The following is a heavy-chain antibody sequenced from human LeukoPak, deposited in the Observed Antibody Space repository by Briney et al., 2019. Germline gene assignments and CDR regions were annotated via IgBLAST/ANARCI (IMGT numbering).Heavy chain of an antibody. V-gene: IGHV4-31*03. Sequence: SETLSLTCTVSGGSISSGGYDWSWIRQHPGKGLEWIGYIYYSGSTYYNPSLKSRVTISVDTSKNQFSLKLSSVTAADTAVYYCARAGPNAYYYDSSGYYFDYWGQGTLVTVSS. D-gene: IGHD3-22*01. CDR3: ARAGPNAYYYDSSGYYFDY. CDR2: IYYSGST. J-gene: IGHJ4*02. CDR1: GGSISSGGYD.